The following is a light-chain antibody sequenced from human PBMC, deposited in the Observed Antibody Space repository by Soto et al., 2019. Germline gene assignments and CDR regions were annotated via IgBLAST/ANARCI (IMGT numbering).Light chain of an antibody. V-gene: IGKV1-5*03. CDR3: HQYNSYWT. CDR2: KAS. Sequence: DIQMTQSPSTLSASVGDRVTITCRASQSTSSWLAWYQQKPGKAPKVLIYKASSLESGVPSRFSGSGSGTEFTLSISSLQPDDFATYYCHQYNSYWTFGQGTKVDIK. J-gene: IGKJ1*01. CDR1: QSTSSW.